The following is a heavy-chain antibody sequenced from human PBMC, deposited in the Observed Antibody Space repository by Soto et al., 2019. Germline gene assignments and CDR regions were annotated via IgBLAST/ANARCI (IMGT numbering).Heavy chain of an antibody. V-gene: IGHV3-53*01. CDR2: IYSGGST. D-gene: IGHD3-10*01. CDR1: GFTVSSNY. Sequence: EVQLVESGGGLIQPGGSLRLSCAASGFTVSSNYMSWVRQAPGKGLEWVSVIYSGGSTYYADSVKGRFTISRDNSKNTLYLQMNSLRAEDTVVYYCARQRVVVRGVIMRDYYYGMDVWGQGTTVTVSS. J-gene: IGHJ6*02. CDR3: ARQRVVVRGVIMRDYYYGMDV.